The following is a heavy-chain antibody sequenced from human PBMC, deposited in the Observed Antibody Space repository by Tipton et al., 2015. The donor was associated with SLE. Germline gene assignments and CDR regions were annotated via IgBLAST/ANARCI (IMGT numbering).Heavy chain of an antibody. V-gene: IGHV4-39*07. J-gene: IGHJ3*02. CDR3: AGKWDI. Sequence: GLVKPSETLSLTCSVSGASIRSNNYYWGWIRQPPGKGLEWIGNIYYGGTPYYNPSLKSRVTISVDTSKKQFSLKLTSVTAADTAEYYRAGKWDIWGHGTKVIVSS. CDR2: IYYGGTP. CDR1: GASIRSNNYY. D-gene: IGHD2-8*01.